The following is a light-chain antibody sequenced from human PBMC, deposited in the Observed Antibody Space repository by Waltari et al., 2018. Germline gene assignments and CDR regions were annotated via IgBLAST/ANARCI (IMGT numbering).Light chain of an antibody. Sequence: DIQMTQSPSSLSASVGDRVTITCRASQGISNSLAWYQQKPGKAPKLLLYAASRLEIGVPSRFSGSGSGTDYTLTISSLQPEDFATYYCQQYYSTPPGTFGQGTKVEIK. J-gene: IGKJ1*01. CDR1: QGISNS. CDR2: AAS. V-gene: IGKV1-NL1*01. CDR3: QQYYSTPPGT.